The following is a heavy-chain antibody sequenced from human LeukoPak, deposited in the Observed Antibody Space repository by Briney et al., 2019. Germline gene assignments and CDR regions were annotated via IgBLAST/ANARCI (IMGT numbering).Heavy chain of an antibody. CDR1: GGSISNYF. CDR2: IHYSDPT. D-gene: IGHD1-26*01. Sequence: SETLSLTCTVSGGSISNYFWSWIRQPPGKGLEWIAYIHYSDPTNYNPSLKSRVTISLDTSKNQFSPMLSSVTAADTAVYYCARDRRWELLHAFDIWGQGTMVTVSS. J-gene: IGHJ3*02. V-gene: IGHV4-59*01. CDR3: ARDRRWELLHAFDI.